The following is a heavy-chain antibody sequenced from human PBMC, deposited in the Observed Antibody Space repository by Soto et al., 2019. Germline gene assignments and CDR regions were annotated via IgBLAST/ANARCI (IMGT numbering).Heavy chain of an antibody. CDR3: ARGLDIVVVPAAVRYYYYMDV. Sequence: SETLSLTCAVYGGSFSGYYWSWIRQPPGKGLEWIGEINHSGSTNYNPSLKSRVTISVDTSKNQFSLKLSSVTAADTAVYYCARGLDIVVVPAAVRYYYYMDVWGKGTTVTVS. J-gene: IGHJ6*03. D-gene: IGHD2-2*01. CDR1: GGSFSGYY. CDR2: INHSGST. V-gene: IGHV4-34*01.